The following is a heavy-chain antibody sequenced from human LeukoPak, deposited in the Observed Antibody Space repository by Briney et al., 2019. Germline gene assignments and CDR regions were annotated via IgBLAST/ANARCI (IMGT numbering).Heavy chain of an antibody. V-gene: IGHV1-18*01. J-gene: IGHJ3*02. CDR2: ISAYNGNT. CDR1: GYTFTSYG. Sequence: GASVKVSCKASGYTFTSYGISWVRQAPGQGLEWMGWISAYNGNTNYAQKLQGRVTMTTDTSTSTAYMELRSLRSDDAAVYYCARERAWWELRTAEFDAFHIWVQGTMVTVSS. D-gene: IGHD1-26*01. CDR3: ARERAWWELRTAEFDAFHI.